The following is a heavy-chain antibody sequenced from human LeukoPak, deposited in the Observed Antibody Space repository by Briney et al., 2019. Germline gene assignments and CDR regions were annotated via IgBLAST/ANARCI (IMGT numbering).Heavy chain of an antibody. Sequence: WALILSCAAAGGTFSSYSMKWVRQPPGKERVGFSAIITSSNYIYYPHSVKGRFTISRDNAKNSLYLQMNSLRAEDTAVYYCARDVLIRDYYSSMDVWGKGNTVTVSS. CDR1: GGTFSSYS. V-gene: IGHV3-21*01. D-gene: IGHD3-16*01. CDR2: IITSSNYI. CDR3: ARDVLIRDYYSSMDV. J-gene: IGHJ6*03.